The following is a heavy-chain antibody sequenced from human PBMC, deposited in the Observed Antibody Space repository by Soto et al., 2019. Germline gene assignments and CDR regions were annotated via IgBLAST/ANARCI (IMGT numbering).Heavy chain of an antibody. CDR1: GGSISSYY. Sequence: PSETLSLTCTVSGGSISSYYWSWIRQPPGKGLEWIGYIYYSGSTNYNPSLKSRVTISVDTSKNQFSLKLSSVTAADTAVYYCARHRYSYGYYDFDYWGQGTLVTVSS. D-gene: IGHD5-18*01. J-gene: IGHJ4*02. CDR3: ARHRYSYGYYDFDY. CDR2: IYYSGST. V-gene: IGHV4-59*08.